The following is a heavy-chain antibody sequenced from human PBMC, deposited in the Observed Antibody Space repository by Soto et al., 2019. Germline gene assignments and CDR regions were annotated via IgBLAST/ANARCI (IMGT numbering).Heavy chain of an antibody. CDR3: ARLFDYDDDAFDI. CDR2: ISGSGGST. J-gene: IGHJ3*02. V-gene: IGHV3-23*01. Sequence: EVQLLESGGGLVQPGGSLRLSCAASGFTFSSYAMSWVRQAPGKGLEWVSAISGSGGSTYYADSVKGRFTISRDNSKNTLYLQMNSLRAEDTAVYYCARLFDYDDDAFDIWGQGTMVTVSS. D-gene: IGHD3-22*01. CDR1: GFTFSSYA.